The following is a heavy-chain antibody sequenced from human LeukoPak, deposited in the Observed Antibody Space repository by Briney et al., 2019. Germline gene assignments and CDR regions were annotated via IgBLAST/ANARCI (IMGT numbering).Heavy chain of an antibody. Sequence: GASVKVSCKASGYTFTGYYMHWVRQAPGQGLEWMGWINPNSGGTNYAQKLQGRVTMTTDTSTSTAYMELRSLRSDDTAVYYCARSRGYSFMDLGMDVWGQGTTVTVSS. V-gene: IGHV1-2*02. CDR2: INPNSGGT. CDR3: ARSRGYSFMDLGMDV. D-gene: IGHD5-18*01. CDR1: GYTFTGYY. J-gene: IGHJ6*02.